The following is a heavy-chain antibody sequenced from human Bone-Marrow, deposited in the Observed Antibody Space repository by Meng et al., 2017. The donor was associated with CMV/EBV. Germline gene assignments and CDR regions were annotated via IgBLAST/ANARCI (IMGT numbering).Heavy chain of an antibody. Sequence: QVQLVQAGAEVKKPGSPVKVSCKASGGTFSSYAISWVRQAPGQGLEWMVGIIPIFGTANYAQKFQGRVTITADESTSTAYMELSSLRSEDTAVYYCARVLDWNYMGYYFDYWGQGTLVTVSS. CDR2: IIPIFGTA. J-gene: IGHJ4*02. V-gene: IGHV1-69*12. CDR3: ARVLDWNYMGYYFDY. CDR1: GGTFSSYA. D-gene: IGHD1-7*01.